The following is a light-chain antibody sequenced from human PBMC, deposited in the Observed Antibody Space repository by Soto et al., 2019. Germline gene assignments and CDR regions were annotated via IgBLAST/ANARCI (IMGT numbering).Light chain of an antibody. V-gene: IGLV2-14*01. CDR3: SSYTSGSTLV. J-gene: IGLJ2*01. CDR1: SSDVGNYNY. Sequence: QSVLTQPASVSGSPGQSITICCTGTSSDVGNYNYVSWYQQHPGKAPKLMIYEVSNRPSGVSNRFSGSKSGNTASLTISGLQAEDEADYYCSSYTSGSTLVFGGGTKLTVL. CDR2: EVS.